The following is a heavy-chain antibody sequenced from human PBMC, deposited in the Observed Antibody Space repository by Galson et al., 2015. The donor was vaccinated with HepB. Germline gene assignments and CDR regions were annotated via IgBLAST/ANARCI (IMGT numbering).Heavy chain of an antibody. D-gene: IGHD2-2*02. CDR3: ARVVCSSTSCYTNWFDP. J-gene: IGHJ5*01. V-gene: IGHV3-48*02. CDR2: ISSSSSTI. CDR1: GFTFSSYS. Sequence: SLRLSCAASGFTFSSYSMNWVRQAPGKGLEWVSYISSSSSTIYYADSVKGRFTISRDNAKNSLYLQMNSLRDEDTAVYYCARVVCSSTSCYTNWFDPWGQGTLVTVSS.